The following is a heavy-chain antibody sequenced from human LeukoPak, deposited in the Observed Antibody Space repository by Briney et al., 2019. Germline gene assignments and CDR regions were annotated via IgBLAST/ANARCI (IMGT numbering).Heavy chain of an antibody. Sequence: GGSLRLSCAASGFTFSSYSMNWVRQAPGKGLEWVSSISSSSSYIYYADSVKGRFTISRDNAKNSLYLQMNSLRAEDTAVYFCARASLITSGFNFNYWGQGTLVTVSS. J-gene: IGHJ4*02. D-gene: IGHD6-19*01. CDR1: GFTFSSYS. V-gene: IGHV3-21*01. CDR2: ISSSSSYI. CDR3: ARASLITSGFNFNY.